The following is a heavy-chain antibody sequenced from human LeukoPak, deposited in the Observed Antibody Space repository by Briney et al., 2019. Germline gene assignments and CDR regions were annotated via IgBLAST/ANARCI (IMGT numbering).Heavy chain of an antibody. J-gene: IGHJ4*02. CDR1: GGSISSSSYY. V-gene: IGHV4-39*07. CDR2: IYYSGST. CDR3: ARGSRTGSVY. Sequence: SETLSLTCTVSGGSISSSSYYWGWIRQPPGKGLEWIGSIYYSGSTYYNPSLKSRVTISVDTSKNQFSLKLSSVTAADTAVYYCARGSRTGSVYWGQGTLVTVSS. D-gene: IGHD1-1*01.